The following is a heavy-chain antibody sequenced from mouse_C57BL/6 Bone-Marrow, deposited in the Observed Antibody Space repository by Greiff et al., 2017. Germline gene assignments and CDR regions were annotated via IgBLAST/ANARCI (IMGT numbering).Heavy chain of an antibody. V-gene: IGHV1-80*01. Sequence: VKLMESGAELVKPGASVKISCKASGYAFSSYWMNWVKQRPGKGLEWIGQIYPGDGDTNYNGKFKGKATLTADKSSSTAYMQLSSLTSEDSAVYFCAREEDYDGDYWGQGTTLTVSS. J-gene: IGHJ2*01. D-gene: IGHD2-4*01. CDR1: GYAFSSYW. CDR3: AREEDYDGDY. CDR2: IYPGDGDT.